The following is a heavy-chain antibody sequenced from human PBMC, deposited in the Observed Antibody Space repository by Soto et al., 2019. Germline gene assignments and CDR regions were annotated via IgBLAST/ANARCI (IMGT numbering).Heavy chain of an antibody. CDR3: ARAVISGWFVKDHYFDY. CDR2: INAGNGNT. CDR1: GYTFTSYA. V-gene: IGHV1-3*01. Sequence: ASVKVSCKASGYTFTSYAMHWVRQAPGQRLEWMGWINAGNGNTKYSQKFQGRVTITRDTSASTAYMELSSLRSEDTAVYYCARAVISGWFVKDHYFDYWSRGTLVPVS. J-gene: IGHJ4*02. D-gene: IGHD6-19*01.